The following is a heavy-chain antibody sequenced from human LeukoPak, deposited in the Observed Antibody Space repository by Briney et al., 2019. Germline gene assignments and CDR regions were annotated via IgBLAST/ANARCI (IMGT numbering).Heavy chain of an antibody. CDR1: GFTFSSSW. Sequence: GGSLRLSCAASGFTFSSSWMHWVRQAPGKGLVWVPRITRDGSSTTYADSVKGRFTTSRNNAKNTLYLQMDSLRDDDTAVYYCARDPGYESWSPFWGGMDVWGNGTTVIVCS. D-gene: IGHD3-16*01. CDR3: ARDPGYESWSPFWGGMDV. J-gene: IGHJ6*04. CDR2: ITRDGSST. V-gene: IGHV3-74*01.